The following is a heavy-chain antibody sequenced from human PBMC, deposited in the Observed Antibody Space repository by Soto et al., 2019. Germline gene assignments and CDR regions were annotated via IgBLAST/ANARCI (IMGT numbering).Heavy chain of an antibody. CDR1: GFTFSGSA. CDR2: IRSKANSYAT. V-gene: IGHV3-73*01. J-gene: IGHJ4*02. D-gene: IGHD3-22*01. Sequence: TGGSLRLSCAASGFTFSGSAMHWVRQASGKGLEWVGRIRSKANSYATAYAASVKGRFTISRDDSKNTAYLQMNSLKTEDTAVYYCTRHLPLYDSSGYYYYLDYWGQGTLVTVSS. CDR3: TRHLPLYDSSGYYYYLDY.